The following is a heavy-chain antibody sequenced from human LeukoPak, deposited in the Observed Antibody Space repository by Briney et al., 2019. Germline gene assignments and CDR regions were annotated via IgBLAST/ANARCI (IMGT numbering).Heavy chain of an antibody. V-gene: IGHV3-23*01. D-gene: IGHD2-15*01. CDR3: AKVRLYCSSGSSCYYHPFDY. Sequence: PGWSLRLSCAASGFTFSSYAMSWVRQPPGKGLEWVSAISGSGGSTYYADSVKGRFTISRDNSKNMLYLQMNSLRAEDTAVYYCAKVRLYCSSGSSCYYHPFDYWGQGTLVTVSS. CDR2: ISGSGGST. J-gene: IGHJ4*02. CDR1: GFTFSSYA.